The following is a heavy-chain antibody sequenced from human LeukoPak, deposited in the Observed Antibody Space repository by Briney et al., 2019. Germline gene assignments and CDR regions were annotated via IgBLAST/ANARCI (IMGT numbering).Heavy chain of an antibody. CDR1: GFGFSNFW. D-gene: IGHD3-10*01. V-gene: IGHV3-7*01. J-gene: IGHJ4*02. CDR2: IKEDGSLK. Sequence: GGSLRLSCAASGFGFSNFWMSWVRQAPGKGPEWVANIKEDGSLKNYVDSVEGRFTVSRDNAKNTLYLQMNSLRAEDTAVYYCARGPMVRTNLFDYWGQGTLVTVSS. CDR3: ARGPMVRTNLFDY.